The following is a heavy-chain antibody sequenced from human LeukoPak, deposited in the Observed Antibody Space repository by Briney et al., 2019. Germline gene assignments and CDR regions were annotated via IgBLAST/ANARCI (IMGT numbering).Heavy chain of an antibody. D-gene: IGHD2-15*01. CDR1: GFTFSSFG. CDR2: IWFDGSKK. J-gene: IGHJ4*02. CDR3: AKASCSGGSCYSDGYYFDY. V-gene: IGHV3-33*03. Sequence: GGSLRLSCATSGFTFSSFGMHWVRQAPGKGLEWVAIIWFDGSKKYYADSVKGRFTISRDKSTNTLYLQMNSLRAEDTAVYYCAKASCSGGSCYSDGYYFDYWGQGTLVTVSS.